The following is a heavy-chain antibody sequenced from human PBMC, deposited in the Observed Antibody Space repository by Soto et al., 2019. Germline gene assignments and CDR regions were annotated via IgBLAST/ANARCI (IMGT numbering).Heavy chain of an antibody. Sequence: QVQLVQSGAEVKEPGASVKLSCQASGYTFMNYAISWVRQAPGQGLEWMGWISPSTGNTDQAQNFQGRVTMTLDTSTNTAKMERRTLRSDDSAVYYCARCYCSVGSCYTCWHFDLWGRGTMVTVSS. V-gene: IGHV1-18*01. CDR1: GYTFMNYA. CDR2: ISPSTGNT. CDR3: ARCYCSVGSCYTCWHFDL. D-gene: IGHD2-15*01. J-gene: IGHJ2*01.